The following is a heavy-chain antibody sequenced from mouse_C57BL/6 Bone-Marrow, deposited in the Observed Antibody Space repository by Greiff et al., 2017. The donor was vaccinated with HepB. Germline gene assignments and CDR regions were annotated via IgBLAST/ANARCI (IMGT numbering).Heavy chain of an antibody. CDR3: TRGGYYGIYYFDY. J-gene: IGHJ2*01. D-gene: IGHD2-1*01. V-gene: IGHV5-9-1*02. CDR1: GFTFSSYA. CDR2: ISSGGDYI. Sequence: EVKLMESGEGLVKPGGSLKLSCAASGFTFSSYAMSWVRQTPEKRLEWVAYISSGGDYIYYADTVKGRFTISRDNARNTMYLQMSSLKSEDTAMYYCTRGGYYGIYYFDYWGQGTTLTVSS.